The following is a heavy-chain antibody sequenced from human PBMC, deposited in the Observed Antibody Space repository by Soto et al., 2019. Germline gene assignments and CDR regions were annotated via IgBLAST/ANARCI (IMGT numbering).Heavy chain of an antibody. CDR3: TRDGQIEAQPQWFDP. CDR2: IRSKAYGGTT. V-gene: IGHV3-49*03. Sequence: GGSLRLSCTASGFTFGDYAMSWFRQAPGKGLEWVGFIRSKAYGGTTEYAASVKGRFTISRDDSKSIAYLQMNSLKTEDTAVYYCTRDGQIEAQPQWFDPWGQGTLVTVSS. CDR1: GFTFGDYA. D-gene: IGHD3-22*01. J-gene: IGHJ5*02.